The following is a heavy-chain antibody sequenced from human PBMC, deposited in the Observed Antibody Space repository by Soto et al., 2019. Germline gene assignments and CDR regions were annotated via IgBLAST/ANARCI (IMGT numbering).Heavy chain of an antibody. CDR3: ARHFPLPTDLQFYYYYYYGVDV. CDR2: IDPSDSYS. D-gene: IGHD3-3*02. Sequence: GESLKISSKASGYNFTTFWISWMRQVPGKGLEWMGRIDPSDSYSNYSPSFQGHITISADKSINTAYLHFSNLKASDTAVYYCARHFPLPTDLQFYYYYYYGVDVWGHGTAVTVSS. J-gene: IGHJ6*02. V-gene: IGHV5-10-1*01. CDR1: GYNFTTFW.